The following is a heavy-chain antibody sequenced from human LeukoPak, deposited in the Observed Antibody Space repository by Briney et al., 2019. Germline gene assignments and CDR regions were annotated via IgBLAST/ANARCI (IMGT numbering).Heavy chain of an antibody. CDR1: GFTFSNYA. V-gene: IGHV3-23*01. D-gene: IGHD6-6*01. J-gene: IGHJ4*02. CDR2: ISPTGGTP. Sequence: GGSLRLSCAASGFTFSNYAMTWVRQAPGKGLKWVSTISPTGGTPYYADSVKGRFTISRDNSKNTLYLQMNSLRAEDTAVYYCAKRIAAPPRSFDYWGQGILVTVSS. CDR3: AKRIAAPPRSFDY.